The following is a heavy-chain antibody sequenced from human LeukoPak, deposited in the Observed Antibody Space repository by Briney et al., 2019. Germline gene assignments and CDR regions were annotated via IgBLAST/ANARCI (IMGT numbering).Heavy chain of an antibody. CDR3: ARDRVGSGWPRPWYFEF. Sequence: ASVKVSCKPSGYTFTCYYLHWVRQAPGQALEWMGWMNPNTGATIYAQKFQGRVTMSRDTSISTAYMELTSLRSDDTAVYYCARDRVGSGWPRPWYFEFWGQGTLVAVSS. V-gene: IGHV1-2*02. J-gene: IGHJ4*02. CDR1: GYTFTCYY. D-gene: IGHD6-19*01. CDR2: MNPNTGAT.